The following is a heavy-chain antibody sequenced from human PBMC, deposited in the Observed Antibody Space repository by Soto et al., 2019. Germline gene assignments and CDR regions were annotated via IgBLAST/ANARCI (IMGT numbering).Heavy chain of an antibody. Sequence: SETLSLTCTVSGGSISSYCWSWIRQPPGKGLEWIGYIYYSGSTNYNPSLKSRVTISVDTSKNQFSLKLSSVTAADTAVYYCARDYGDYVGYGAFDIWGQGTMVTVS. CDR2: IYYSGST. V-gene: IGHV4-59*01. CDR1: GGSISSYC. D-gene: IGHD4-17*01. J-gene: IGHJ3*02. CDR3: ARDYGDYVGYGAFDI.